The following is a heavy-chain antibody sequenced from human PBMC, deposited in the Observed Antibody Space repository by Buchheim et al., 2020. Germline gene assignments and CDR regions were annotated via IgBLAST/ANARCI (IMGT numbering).Heavy chain of an antibody. D-gene: IGHD6-19*01. J-gene: IGHJ4*02. Sequence: EVQLVESGGGLVKPGGSLRLSCAASGFTFSNAWMSWVRQAPGKGLEWVGRIKSKTDGGTTDYAAPVKGRFTISSDDSKNTLYLQMNSLKTEDTAVYYCTSWISYSSGWYGGWDFDYWGQGTL. CDR2: IKSKTDGGTT. CDR1: GFTFSNAW. V-gene: IGHV3-15*01. CDR3: TSWISYSSGWYGGWDFDY.